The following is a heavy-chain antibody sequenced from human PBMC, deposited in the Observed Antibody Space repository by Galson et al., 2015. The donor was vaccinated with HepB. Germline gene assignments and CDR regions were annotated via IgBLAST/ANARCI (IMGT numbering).Heavy chain of an antibody. V-gene: IGHV3-73*01. J-gene: IGHJ4*02. CDR2: IRGKSNNYAT. CDR1: GFGFSDSA. CDR3: TRQGEASLFDY. D-gene: IGHD1-26*01. Sequence: SLRLSCAASGFGFSDSAIHWVRQASGKGLEWVGRIRGKSNNYATEYSASVKGRFTISRDDSKNTASLQMNSLKTDDTAIYHCTRQGEASLFDYWGQGTLVTVSS.